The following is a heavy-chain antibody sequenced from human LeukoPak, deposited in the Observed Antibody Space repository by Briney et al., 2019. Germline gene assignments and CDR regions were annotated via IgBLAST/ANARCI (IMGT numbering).Heavy chain of an antibody. V-gene: IGHV4-34*01. CDR2: INHSGST. D-gene: IGHD5-18*01. J-gene: IGHJ3*02. Sequence: PSETLSLTCAVYGGSFSGYYWSWIRQPPGKGLEWIGEINHSGSTNYNPSLKSRVTISVDTSKNQFSLKLSSVTAADTAVYYCARVAKDTAMVLPGAKTESGAFDIWGQGTMVTVSS. CDR3: ARVAKDTAMVLPGAKTESGAFDI. CDR1: GGSFSGYY.